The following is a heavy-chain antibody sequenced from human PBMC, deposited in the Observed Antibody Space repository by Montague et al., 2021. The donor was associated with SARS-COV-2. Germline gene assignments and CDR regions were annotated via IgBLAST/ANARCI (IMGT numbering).Heavy chain of an antibody. CDR2: ISSSSSYI. Sequence: SLRLSCAASGSTFSSYSMNWVRQAPGKGLEWVSSISSSSSYIYYADSVKGRFTISRDNAKNSLYLQMNSLRAEDTAVYYCARDQQLVLGYYYGMDVWGQGTTVTVSS. CDR3: ARDQQLVLGYYYGMDV. V-gene: IGHV3-21*01. CDR1: GSTFSSYS. D-gene: IGHD6-13*01. J-gene: IGHJ6*02.